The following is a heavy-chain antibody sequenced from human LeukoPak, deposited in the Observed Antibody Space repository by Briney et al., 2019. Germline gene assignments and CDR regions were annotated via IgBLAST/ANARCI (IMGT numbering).Heavy chain of an antibody. CDR1: GFTFSSCA. D-gene: IGHD6-19*01. CDR2: ISGGAGTT. CDR3: AKRPPASGWSAMDV. J-gene: IGHJ6*04. Sequence: GGSLRLSCTASGFTFSSCAMNWVRQAPGKGLEWVSTISGGAGTTYYADSVKGRFTISRDNSKNTLHLQMNNLRAEDSALYYCAKRPPASGWSAMDVWGKGTTVTVSS. V-gene: IGHV3-23*01.